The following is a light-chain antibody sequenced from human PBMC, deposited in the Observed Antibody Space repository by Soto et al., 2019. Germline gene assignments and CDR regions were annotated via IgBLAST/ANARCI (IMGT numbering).Light chain of an antibody. Sequence: DIQMTQSPSSLSASVGDSVTITCRASQRISNYLNWYQHKPGKAPRLLIYAASSVQSGVPSRFSGSGYGTDFTLTISSLQPEDFATYYCQQSYSTLDYTFGQGTKVEIK. V-gene: IGKV1-39*01. CDR3: QQSYSTLDYT. CDR1: QRISNY. J-gene: IGKJ2*01. CDR2: AAS.